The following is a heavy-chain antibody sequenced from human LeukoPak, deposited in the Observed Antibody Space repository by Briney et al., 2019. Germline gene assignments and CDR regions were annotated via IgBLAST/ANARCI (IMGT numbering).Heavy chain of an antibody. D-gene: IGHD3-3*01. CDR3: ARYYDFWSSIDY. CDR1: GFSFSSHW. Sequence: GGSLRLSCAASGFSFSSHWMFWVRQAPGRGLEWVANIKQDGSEKYYVDSVKGRFTISRDNAKNSLYLQMNSLRAEDTAIYYCARYYDFWSSIDYWGQGTLVTVS. V-gene: IGHV3-7*05. J-gene: IGHJ4*02. CDR2: IKQDGSEK.